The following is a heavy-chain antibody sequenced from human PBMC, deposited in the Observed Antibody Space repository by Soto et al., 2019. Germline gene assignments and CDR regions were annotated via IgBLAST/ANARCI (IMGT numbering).Heavy chain of an antibody. J-gene: IGHJ5*02. Sequence: SETLSLTCTVSGGSISSYYWSWIRQPPGKGLEWIGYIYYSGSTNYNPSLKSRVTISVDTSRNQFSLKLSSVTAADTAVYYCARDYYGSGFDPWGQGTLVTVSS. CDR1: GGSISSYY. V-gene: IGHV4-59*01. D-gene: IGHD3-10*01. CDR2: IYYSGST. CDR3: ARDYYGSGFDP.